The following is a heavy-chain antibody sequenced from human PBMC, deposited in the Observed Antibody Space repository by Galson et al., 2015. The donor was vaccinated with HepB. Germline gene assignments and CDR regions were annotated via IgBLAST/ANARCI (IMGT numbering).Heavy chain of an antibody. CDR1: GYIFTTYD. CDR2: MNPNSGSA. CDR3: ARSTSGPQRITSGFYFDS. D-gene: IGHD5-12*01. V-gene: IGHV1-8*01. J-gene: IGHJ4*02. Sequence: SVKVSCKASGYIFTTYDINWVRQATGQGLEWMGWMNPNSGSAGYAQKFQGRVTMTRDFSTNTAYMELSSLRSDDTAIYYCARSTSGPQRITSGFYFDSWGQGTLVTVSS.